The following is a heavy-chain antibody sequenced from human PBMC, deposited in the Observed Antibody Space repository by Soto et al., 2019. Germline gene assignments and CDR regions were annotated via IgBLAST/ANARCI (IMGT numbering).Heavy chain of an antibody. V-gene: IGHV4-4*08. J-gene: IGHJ6*02. CDR1: GASISRYY. D-gene: IGHD2-21*02. CDR2: LYNTGST. Sequence: SETLSLTCTVSGASISRYYWSWIRQSPGKGLEWIGYLYNTGSTIYNPSLKGRFTISRDNAKNSLYLQMNSLRAEDTAVYYCARDPSIVVVTGRLYYYYGMDVWGQGTTVTSP. CDR3: ARDPSIVVVTGRLYYYYGMDV.